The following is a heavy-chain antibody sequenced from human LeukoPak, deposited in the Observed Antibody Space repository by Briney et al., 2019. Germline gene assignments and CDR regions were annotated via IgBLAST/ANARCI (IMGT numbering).Heavy chain of an antibody. CDR3: AKDLSGSYYLRYFDY. CDR2: IYSGGST. Sequence: PGGSLRLSCAASGFTVSSNYMSWVRQAPGKGLEWVSVIYSGGSTYYADSVKGRFTVSRDNSKNTLYLQMNSLRAEDTAVYYCAKDLSGSYYLRYFDYWGQGTLVTVSS. V-gene: IGHV3-53*01. D-gene: IGHD3-10*01. CDR1: GFTVSSNY. J-gene: IGHJ4*02.